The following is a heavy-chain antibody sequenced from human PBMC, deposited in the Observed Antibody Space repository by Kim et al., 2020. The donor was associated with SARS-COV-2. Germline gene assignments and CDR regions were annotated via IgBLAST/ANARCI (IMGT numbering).Heavy chain of an antibody. Sequence: NDYAVSVKSRITINPDTSQNQFSLQLNSVTPEDTAVYYCARSAAGKYGDYWGQGTLVTVSS. D-gene: IGHD6-13*01. CDR3: ARSAAGKYGDY. J-gene: IGHJ4*02. CDR2: N. V-gene: IGHV6-1*01.